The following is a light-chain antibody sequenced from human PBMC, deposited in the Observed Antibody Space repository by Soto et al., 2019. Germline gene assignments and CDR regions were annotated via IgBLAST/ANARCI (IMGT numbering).Light chain of an antibody. CDR2: KDT. CDR1: ELSKEY. Sequence: SYELTQPPSVSVSPGQTARITCSGDELSKEYAYWYQQKPGQAPLLVIYKDTERPSGIPERFSASSSGTTVTLTISGVQAEDEGDYYCLSADSSRLYVFGTGTKLTVL. V-gene: IGLV3-25*02. CDR3: LSADSSRLYV. J-gene: IGLJ1*01.